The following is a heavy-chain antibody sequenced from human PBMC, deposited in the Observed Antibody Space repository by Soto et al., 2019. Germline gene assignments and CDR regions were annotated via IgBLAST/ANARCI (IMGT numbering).Heavy chain of an antibody. D-gene: IGHD1-26*01. Sequence: ASVKVSCKASGYTFSNYGISCVRQAPGQGLEWMGWISAYNGNTNYAQKLQGRVTMTTDTSTSTAYMELRSLRSDDTAVYYCARVSSTRSPGAYWGQGTLVTVSS. CDR1: GYTFSNYG. V-gene: IGHV1-18*01. CDR2: ISAYNGNT. J-gene: IGHJ4*02. CDR3: ARVSSTRSPGAY.